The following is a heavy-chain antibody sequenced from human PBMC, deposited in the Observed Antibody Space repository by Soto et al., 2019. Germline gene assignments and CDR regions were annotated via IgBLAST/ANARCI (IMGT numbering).Heavy chain of an antibody. V-gene: IGHV3-30*04. J-gene: IGHJ4*02. Sequence: QVQLVESGGGVVQPGRSLRLSCAASGFAFSIYTMHWLRQAPGEGLEWVAVISYDGRNRYYADSVKGRFTISRDNSKNTLYLQMDSLRGEDTAVYYCARDPDIVTTILNYWGQGTLVTVSS. CDR3: ARDPDIVTTILNY. CDR1: GFAFSIYT. CDR2: ISYDGRNR. D-gene: IGHD5-12*01.